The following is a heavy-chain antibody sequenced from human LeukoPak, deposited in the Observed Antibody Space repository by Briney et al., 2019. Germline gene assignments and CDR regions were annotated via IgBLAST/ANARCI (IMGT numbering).Heavy chain of an antibody. J-gene: IGHJ6*04. D-gene: IGHD2-2*03. CDR3: ARDNGYCSSTSCSGYYYGMDV. V-gene: IGHV3-74*01. CDR1: GFTFSSYW. Sequence: GGSLRLSCAASGFTFSSYWMHWVRQAPGKGLVWVSRINSDGSSTSYADSVKGRFTISRDNAKNSLYLQMNSLRAEDTAVYYCARDNGYCSSTSCSGYYYGMDVWGKGTTVTVSS. CDR2: INSDGSST.